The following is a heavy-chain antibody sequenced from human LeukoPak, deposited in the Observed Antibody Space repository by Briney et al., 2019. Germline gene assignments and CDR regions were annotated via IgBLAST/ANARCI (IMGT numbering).Heavy chain of an antibody. Sequence: PGGSLRLSCAASGFTFGSYGMHWVRQAPGKGLEWVAVISYDGSNKYYADSVKGRFTISRDNSKNTLYLQMNSLRAEDTAVYYCAKDSSSSYAFDIWGQGTMVTVSS. J-gene: IGHJ3*02. CDR1: GFTFGSYG. CDR2: ISYDGSNK. V-gene: IGHV3-30*18. D-gene: IGHD6-6*01. CDR3: AKDSSSSYAFDI.